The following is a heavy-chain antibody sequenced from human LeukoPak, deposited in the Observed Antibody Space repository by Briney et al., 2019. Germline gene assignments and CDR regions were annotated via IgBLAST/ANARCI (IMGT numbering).Heavy chain of an antibody. D-gene: IGHD4-11*01. CDR1: GGSISSSSYY. CDR2: IYYSGST. V-gene: IGHV4-39*01. Sequence: SETLSLTCTVSGGSISSSSYYWGWIRQPPGKGLEWIGSIYYSGSTYYNPSLKSRVTISVDTSKNQFSLKLSSVTAADTAVYYCARAYSNYGYYYMDVWGKGTTVTVSS. J-gene: IGHJ6*03. CDR3: ARAYSNYGYYYMDV.